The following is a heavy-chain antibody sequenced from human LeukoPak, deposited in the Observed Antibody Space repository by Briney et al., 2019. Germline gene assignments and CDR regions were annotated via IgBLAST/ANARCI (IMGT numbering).Heavy chain of an antibody. CDR3: ARHVSTTRGVMILRRISWFDP. CDR2: ISGSGGST. Sequence: GGSLRLSCATSGFTFSSYWMSWVRQAPGKGLDWVSAISGSGGSTYYADSVKGRFTIARDNSKNTLYLQMNSLRAEDTAVYYCARHVSTTRGVMILRRISWFDPWGQGTLVTVSS. CDR1: GFTFSSYW. D-gene: IGHD3-10*01. J-gene: IGHJ5*02. V-gene: IGHV3-23*01.